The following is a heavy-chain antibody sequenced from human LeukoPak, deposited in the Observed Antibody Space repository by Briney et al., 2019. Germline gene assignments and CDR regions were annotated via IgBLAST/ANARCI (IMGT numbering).Heavy chain of an antibody. J-gene: IGHJ5*02. Sequence: ASVTVSCTASGYTFTGYYMHWVRQATGQGLEWMGWMDPNSGNTGYAQKFQGRVTMTRNTSISTAYMELSSLRSEDTAVYYCARGRFPLYCGGDCYRAGWFDPWGQGTLVTVSS. CDR3: ARGRFPLYCGGDCYRAGWFDP. V-gene: IGHV1-8*02. D-gene: IGHD2-21*01. CDR1: GYTFTGYY. CDR2: MDPNSGNT.